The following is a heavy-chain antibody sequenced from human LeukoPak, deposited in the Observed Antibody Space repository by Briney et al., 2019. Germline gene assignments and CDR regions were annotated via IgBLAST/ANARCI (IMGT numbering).Heavy chain of an antibody. V-gene: IGHV4-39*01. CDR1: GGSISSSSYY. CDR2: IYYSGST. CDR3: ARSPQSMVRGVYITT. J-gene: IGHJ5*02. D-gene: IGHD3-10*01. Sequence: SETLSLTCTVSGGSISSSSYYWGWIRQPPGKGLEWIGSIYYSGSTYYNPSLKSRVTISVDTSKNQFSLKLSSVTAADTAVYYCARSPQSMVRGVYITTWGQGTLVTVSS.